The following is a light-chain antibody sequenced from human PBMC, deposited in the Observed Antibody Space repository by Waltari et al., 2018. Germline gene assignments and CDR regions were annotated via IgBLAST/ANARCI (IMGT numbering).Light chain of an antibody. Sequence: QSALTQPASVSGSPGQSITISCSGTSSDIGAYKHVSWYQQHPGKAPKLMIYEVSNRPSGVSNRFSGSKSGNTASLTISGLQADDESHYYCISFTSSATWVFGGGTKVTVL. CDR2: EVS. CDR3: ISFTSSATWV. J-gene: IGLJ3*02. V-gene: IGLV2-14*01. CDR1: SSDIGAYKH.